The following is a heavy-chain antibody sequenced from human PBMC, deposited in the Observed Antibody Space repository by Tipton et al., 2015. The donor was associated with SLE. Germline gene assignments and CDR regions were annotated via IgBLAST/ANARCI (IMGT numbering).Heavy chain of an antibody. V-gene: IGHV3-33*06. D-gene: IGHD6-13*01. CDR2: IWYDGSNK. CDR3: AKDTGSSWHFFDY. J-gene: IGHJ4*02. CDR1: GFTFSSYG. Sequence: SLRLSCAASGFTFSSYGMHWVRQAPGKGLEWVAVIWYDGSNKYYADSVKGRFTISRDNSKNTLYLQMNSLRAEDTAVYYCAKDTGSSWHFFDYWGQGTLVTVSS.